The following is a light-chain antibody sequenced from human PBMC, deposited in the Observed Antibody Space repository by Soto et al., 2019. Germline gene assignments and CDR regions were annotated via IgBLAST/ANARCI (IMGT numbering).Light chain of an antibody. CDR2: GAS. CDR3: QQYNNWPPWT. Sequence: EIVMTQSPATLSVSPGERATLSCRASQSVSNNLAWYQQKPGQAPRLLIYGASTRATGIPARFSGSRSGTEFTLTISSLHSEDFAVYYCQQYNNWPPWTFGQGTKVEIK. V-gene: IGKV3-15*01. J-gene: IGKJ1*01. CDR1: QSVSNN.